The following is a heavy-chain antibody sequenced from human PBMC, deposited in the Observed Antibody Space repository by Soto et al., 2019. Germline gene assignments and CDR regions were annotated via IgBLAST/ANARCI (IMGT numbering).Heavy chain of an antibody. V-gene: IGHV3-48*01. CDR3: ARDRDYFDTSGYYYYFDS. CDR1: GFTFNTYN. CDR2: ISDSSNTI. Sequence: PGGSLRLSCAASGFTFNTYNMNWVRQAPGKGLEWVSYISDSSNTIHYADSVKGRFTISRDNAKNSLYLQMNSLRAEDTAVYYCARDRDYFDTSGYYYYFDSWGQGALVTVSS. J-gene: IGHJ4*02. D-gene: IGHD3-22*01.